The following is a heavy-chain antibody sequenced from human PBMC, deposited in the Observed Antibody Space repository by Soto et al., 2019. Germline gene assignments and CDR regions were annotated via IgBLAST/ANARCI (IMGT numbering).Heavy chain of an antibody. CDR1: GDSRSSVPYS. CDR3: ARLAGYCSGTSCYGYYGMDV. V-gene: IGHV4-39*01. D-gene: IGHD2-2*01. CDR2: FHYSGRT. J-gene: IGHJ6*02. Sequence: SETLSLTCSVSGDSRSSVPYSWACIRQPPRKGLEWIGTFHYSGRTYYSPSLESRVTISVDTSKNQFSLKVSSVTAADTAVFYCARLAGYCSGTSCYGYYGMDVWGQGTTVT.